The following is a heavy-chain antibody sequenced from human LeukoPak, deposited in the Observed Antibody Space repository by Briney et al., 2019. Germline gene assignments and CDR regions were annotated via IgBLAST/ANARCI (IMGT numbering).Heavy chain of an antibody. CDR1: GFTVSNND. V-gene: IGHV3-66*04. Sequence: GGSPRLSCAASGFTVSNNDIKWVRQAPGKGLEWVSLIYSDGSAHYKDSVKGRFSISRDNSKNTVFLQMNSLRGEDTAVYYCARRSVPGRPGYWGQGALVTVSS. CDR3: ARRSVPGRPGY. D-gene: IGHD6-6*01. CDR2: IYSDGSA. J-gene: IGHJ4*02.